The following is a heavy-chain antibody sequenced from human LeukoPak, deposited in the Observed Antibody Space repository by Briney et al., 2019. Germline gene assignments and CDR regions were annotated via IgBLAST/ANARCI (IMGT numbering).Heavy chain of an antibody. V-gene: IGHV3-7*01. CDR1: GFTFSSYS. Sequence: PGGSLRLSCEASGFTFSSYSMNWVRQAPGKGLEWVANIKQDGSEKKYVDSVKGRFTISRDNSKNTLYLQMNSLRAEDTAVYYCANENYYGSGSYADHWGQGTLVTVSS. J-gene: IGHJ4*02. CDR3: ANENYYGSGSYADH. D-gene: IGHD3-10*01. CDR2: IKQDGSEK.